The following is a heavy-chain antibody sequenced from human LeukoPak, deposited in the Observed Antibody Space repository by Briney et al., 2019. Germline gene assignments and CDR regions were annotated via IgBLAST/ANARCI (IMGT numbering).Heavy chain of an antibody. CDR1: GFTFSSSA. D-gene: IGHD1-26*01. J-gene: IGHJ4*02. V-gene: IGHV3-23*01. Sequence: PGGSLRLSCAASGFTFSSSAMSWVRQAPGKGLEWVSAISNNGGYTYYADSVQGRFTISRDNSKNTLYLQMNSLRAEDTAVYYCAKDHSYSGSYYIDYWGQGTLVTVSS. CDR3: AKDHSYSGSYYIDY. CDR2: ISNNGGYT.